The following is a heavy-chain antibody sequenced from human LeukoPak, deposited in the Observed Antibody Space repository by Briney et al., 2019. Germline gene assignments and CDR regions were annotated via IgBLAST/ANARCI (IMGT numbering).Heavy chain of an antibody. Sequence: GASLKVSCTASGYTFTGYYMHWVRQAPGQGLEWMGWINPTSGETNYAQKFQGRVTLTRDTSISTAYMDLTRLRSDDSAVYYCARDSPLGYCSGGNCHSDYWGQGTLVTVSS. CDR2: INPTSGET. V-gene: IGHV1-2*02. J-gene: IGHJ4*02. CDR1: GYTFTGYY. CDR3: ARDSPLGYCSGGNCHSDY. D-gene: IGHD2-15*01.